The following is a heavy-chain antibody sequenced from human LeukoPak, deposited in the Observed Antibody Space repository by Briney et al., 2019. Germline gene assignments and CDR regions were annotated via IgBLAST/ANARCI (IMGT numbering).Heavy chain of an antibody. Sequence: PGGSLRLSCAASGVTFSSDWMHWGREAPGKGLVWVSRIHSDVRSTDYADSVKGRLTISTNNDKNTLNMQMNSLRAEDTAVYYCARDPRGGTLDYWGQGALVTVSS. CDR3: ARDPRGGTLDY. D-gene: IGHD3-10*01. CDR2: IHSDVRST. CDR1: GVTFSSDW. V-gene: IGHV3-74*01. J-gene: IGHJ4*02.